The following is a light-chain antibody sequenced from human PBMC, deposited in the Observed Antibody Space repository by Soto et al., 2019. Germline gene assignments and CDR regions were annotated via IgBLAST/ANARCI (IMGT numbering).Light chain of an antibody. CDR1: QSVSSSY. CDR3: QQYGRSPFT. Sequence: EIVLTQSPGTLSLSPGEIATLSCSASQSVSSSYLAWYQQKPGQAPRLLIYGASSRATGIPGRSSGSGSGTDSTLTISRLEPEDFAVYYCQQYGRSPFTFGPGTKVDIK. CDR2: GAS. J-gene: IGKJ3*01. V-gene: IGKV3-20*01.